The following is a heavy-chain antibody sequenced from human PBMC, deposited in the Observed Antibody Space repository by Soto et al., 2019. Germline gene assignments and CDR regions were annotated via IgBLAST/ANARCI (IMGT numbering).Heavy chain of an antibody. Sequence: QVQLVESGGCVVQPGRSLRLSCAASGFTFSSYGMHWVRQAPGKGLEWVAVIWCDGSKKYYADSVKGRFTISRDNSKNTLYLQMSSLRAEDTAVYYCARSYDSSGYYPAEYFQHWGQGTLVTVSS. CDR3: ARSYDSSGYYPAEYFQH. V-gene: IGHV3-33*01. D-gene: IGHD3-22*01. CDR2: IWCDGSKK. J-gene: IGHJ1*01. CDR1: GFTFSSYG.